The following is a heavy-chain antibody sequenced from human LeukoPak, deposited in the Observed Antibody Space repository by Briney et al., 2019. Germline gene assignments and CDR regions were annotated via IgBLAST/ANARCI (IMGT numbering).Heavy chain of an antibody. CDR2: ISANTGVT. V-gene: IGHV1-2*02. J-gene: IGHJ4*02. CDR3: AREYGDNSAAHFDS. Sequence: ASVKVSCKASGYTFTGYYIYWVRQAPGQGLECMGWISANTGVTNYAQKFWGRVTMTRDTSVSTAYMELSRLRSDDTAVYFCAREYGDNSAAHFDSWGQGTLVTVSS. CDR1: GYTFTGYY. D-gene: IGHD4/OR15-4a*01.